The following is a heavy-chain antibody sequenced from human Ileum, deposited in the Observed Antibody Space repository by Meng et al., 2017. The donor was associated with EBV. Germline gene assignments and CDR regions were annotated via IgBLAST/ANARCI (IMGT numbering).Heavy chain of an antibody. Sequence: QVQLVQSGAEVKKPGASVKVSCKASGYTFINYTIHWVRQAPGQGLEWMGWINTNTGKPTYAQGLTGRSVFSLDTSVSTAYLQISSLKAEDTAVYYCARDSEAADYWGQGTLVTVSS. D-gene: IGHD6-25*01. CDR3: ARDSEAADY. CDR1: GYTFINYT. CDR2: INTNTGKP. J-gene: IGHJ4*02. V-gene: IGHV7-4-1*02.